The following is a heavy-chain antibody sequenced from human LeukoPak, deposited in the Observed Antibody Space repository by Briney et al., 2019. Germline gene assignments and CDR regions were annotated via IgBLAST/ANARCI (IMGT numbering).Heavy chain of an antibody. J-gene: IGHJ3*02. CDR1: GYTFTSYA. V-gene: IGHV1-3*01. CDR2: INAGNGNT. Sequence: GASVKVSCKASGYTFTSYAMHWVRQAPGQRLEWMGWINAGNGNTKYSQKFQGRVTITRDTSASTAYMELSSLRSEDTAVYYCARDSMVREVSDAFDIWGQGTMVTVSS. CDR3: ARDSMVREVSDAFDI. D-gene: IGHD3-10*01.